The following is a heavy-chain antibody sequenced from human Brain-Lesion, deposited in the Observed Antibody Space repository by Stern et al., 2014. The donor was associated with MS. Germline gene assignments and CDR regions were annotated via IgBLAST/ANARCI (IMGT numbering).Heavy chain of an antibody. D-gene: IGHD6-19*01. CDR3: ARAPSDYYGMDV. J-gene: IGHJ6*02. CDR1: GYTFTSYY. V-gene: IGHV1-46*01. Sequence: VQLVESGAEVEKPGASVKVSCKASGYTFTSYYMHWVRQAPGQGLEWMGIINPSGGSTTYAQKFQGRVTMTRDTSTSTVYMELSSLKSEDTAVYYCARAPSDYYGMDVWGQGTTVTVSS. CDR2: INPSGGST.